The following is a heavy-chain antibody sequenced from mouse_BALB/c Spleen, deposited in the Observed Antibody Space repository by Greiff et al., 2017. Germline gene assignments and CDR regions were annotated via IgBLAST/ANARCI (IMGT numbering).Heavy chain of an antibody. CDR3: ARLEYGNYYFDY. Sequence: EVQLQQSGPELVKPGASVKISCKASGYTFTDYNMHWVKQSHGKSLEWIGYIYPYNGGTGYNQKFKSKATLTVDNSSSTAYMELRSLTSEDSAVYYCARLEYGNYYFDYWGQGTTLTVSS. J-gene: IGHJ2*01. CDR1: GYTFTDYN. V-gene: IGHV1S29*02. D-gene: IGHD2-10*02. CDR2: IYPYNGGT.